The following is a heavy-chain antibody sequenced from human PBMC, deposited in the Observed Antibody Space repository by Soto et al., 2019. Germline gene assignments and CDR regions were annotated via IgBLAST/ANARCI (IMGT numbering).Heavy chain of an antibody. J-gene: IGHJ5*02. CDR2: IYWDDDK. V-gene: IGHV2-5*02. CDR3: ALMGYGDWFDP. Sequence: QITLKESGPTLVKPTQTLTLTCTFSGFSLSTSGVGVGWIRQPPGKALEWLALIYWDDDKRYSPSLKNRLTITKDTSNNQVVLTMTNMDPVDTATYYCALMGYGDWFDPWGQGTLVTVSS. D-gene: IGHD4-17*01. CDR1: GFSLSTSGVG.